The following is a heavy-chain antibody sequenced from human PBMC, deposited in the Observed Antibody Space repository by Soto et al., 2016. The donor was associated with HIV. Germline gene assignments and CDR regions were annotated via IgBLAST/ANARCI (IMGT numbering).Heavy chain of an antibody. J-gene: IGHJ4*02. CDR3: AKGNSRMLMPGKYFDD. V-gene: IGHV3-23*01. Sequence: EVQLLESGGDFVQPGGRLRLSCAASGFTFKSYAMTWVRQAPGKGLEWVSGISSSDISAYYAVSVKGRFTISRDNSRNTLYLQMNGLRAEDSATYYCAKGNSRMLMPGKYFDDWGQGTPVTVSS. CDR1: GFTFKSYA. D-gene: IGHD3-22*01. CDR2: ISSSDISA.